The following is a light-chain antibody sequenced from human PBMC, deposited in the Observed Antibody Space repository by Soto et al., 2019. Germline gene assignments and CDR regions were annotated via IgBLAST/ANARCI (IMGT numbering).Light chain of an antibody. CDR1: SSDVGGYNF. V-gene: IGLV2-14*03. J-gene: IGLJ2*01. Sequence: QSVLTQPASVSGSPGQSITISCTGTSSDVGGYNFVSWYQHHPGKAPKLMIYDVSNRPSGVSNRFSGSRSGNTASLTISGLQAEDEADYYCSSYTNSLTFVLFGGGTKVTVL. CDR3: SSYTNSLTFVL. CDR2: DVS.